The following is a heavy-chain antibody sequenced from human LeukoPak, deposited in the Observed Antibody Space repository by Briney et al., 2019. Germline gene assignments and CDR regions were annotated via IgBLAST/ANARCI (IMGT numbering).Heavy chain of an antibody. D-gene: IGHD1-26*01. CDR2: ISGSGGST. CDR3: AKRQGIVGATVVYFDY. V-gene: IGHV3-23*01. CDR1: GFTFSSYA. Sequence: GGSLRLSCAASGFTFSSYAMSWVRQAPGKGLEWVSAISGSGGSTYYADSVKGRFTISRDNSKNTLYLQMNGLRAEDTAVYYCAKRQGIVGATVVYFDYWGQGTLVTVSS. J-gene: IGHJ4*02.